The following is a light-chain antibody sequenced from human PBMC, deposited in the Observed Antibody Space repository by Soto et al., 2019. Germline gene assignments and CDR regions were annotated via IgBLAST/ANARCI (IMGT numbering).Light chain of an antibody. CDR3: QYHDGVPL. Sequence: DIQLTQFPSSLSASVGDRVSITWQPSQDLNNHLNLYQKKPGKAPNPLIYPASDFETGVPSRFSGRFSGTFFSSTTNLLQTEDIAADDCQYHDGVPLVGPGSKVEVK. CDR1: QDLNNH. J-gene: IGKJ3*01. CDR2: PAS. V-gene: IGKV1-33*01.